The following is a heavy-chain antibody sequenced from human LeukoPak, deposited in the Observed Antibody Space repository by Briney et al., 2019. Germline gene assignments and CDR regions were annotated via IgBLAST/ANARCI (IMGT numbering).Heavy chain of an antibody. CDR3: AKDDYYDTSGRY. J-gene: IGHJ4*02. CDR2: ISPYNGNT. Sequence: GASVKASCKASGYTFTKNGISWVRQAPGQGLEWMGWISPYNGNTNYAQKFQGRVTMTTDTSTSTAHMELRSLRSDDTAVYYCAKDDYYDTSGRYWGQGTLVTVSS. CDR1: GYTFTKNG. V-gene: IGHV1-18*01. D-gene: IGHD3-22*01.